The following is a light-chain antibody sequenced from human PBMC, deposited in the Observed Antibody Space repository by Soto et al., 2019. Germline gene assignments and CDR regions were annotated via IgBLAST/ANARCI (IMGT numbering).Light chain of an antibody. V-gene: IGKV1-5*01. CDR1: QSISNW. Sequence: IKLTKSPSTLSPSVGDRVTITCRASQSISNWLAWYQQKPGTAPKGLIYHASNLQSGVPSRFSGRGSGTEFTLTISSLEPDDFATYYCQQYNSYSFGQGTKVDIK. J-gene: IGKJ1*01. CDR3: QQYNSYS. CDR2: HAS.